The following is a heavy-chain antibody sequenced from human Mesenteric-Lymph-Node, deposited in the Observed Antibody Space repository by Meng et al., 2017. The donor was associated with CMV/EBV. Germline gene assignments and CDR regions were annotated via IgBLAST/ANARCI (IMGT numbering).Heavy chain of an antibody. CDR2: MNPNTGDT. D-gene: IGHD1-1*01. CDR3: ARGGFNYHYGMDV. V-gene: IGHV1-8*03. CDR1: GYTFTNYH. J-gene: IGHJ6*02. Sequence: ASVKVSCKAFGYTFTNYHINWVRQATGQGLEWMGWMNPNTGDTGYARNFQGRVTITRNASIGTAYMELSSLKFEDSAMYYCARGGFNYHYGMDVWGPGTTVTVSS.